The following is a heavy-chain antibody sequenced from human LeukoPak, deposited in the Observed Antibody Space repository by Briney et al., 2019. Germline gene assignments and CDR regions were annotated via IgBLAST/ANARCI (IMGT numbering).Heavy chain of an antibody. Sequence: GGSLRLSCAASGFSVSSNYMSWVRQAPGKGLEWVSVIYSDGYTYYADSVKGRFTLSRDNSKNTLYLQMNSLRAEDTAVYYCARDRSGWSDFDYWGQGTLVTVSS. J-gene: IGHJ4*02. V-gene: IGHV3-53*01. D-gene: IGHD6-19*01. CDR2: IYSDGYT. CDR3: ARDRSGWSDFDY. CDR1: GFSVSSNY.